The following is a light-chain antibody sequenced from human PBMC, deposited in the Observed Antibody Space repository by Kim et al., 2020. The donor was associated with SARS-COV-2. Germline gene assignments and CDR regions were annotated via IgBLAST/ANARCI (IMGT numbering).Light chain of an antibody. Sequence: GSPGQSVTISCTGTSSDIGGYNYVSWYQKYPGKAPKLMIYDVSKRPSGVPDRFSGSKSGNTASLTISGLQAEDEADYYCCSYTGSSTMVFGGGTQLTVL. J-gene: IGLJ2*01. CDR1: SSDIGGYNY. V-gene: IGLV2-11*03. CDR3: CSYTGSSTMV. CDR2: DVS.